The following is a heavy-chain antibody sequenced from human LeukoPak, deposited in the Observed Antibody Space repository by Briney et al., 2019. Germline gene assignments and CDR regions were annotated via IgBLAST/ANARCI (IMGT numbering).Heavy chain of an antibody. CDR2: IYTSGST. CDR3: ARCGLGGYYYYMDV. Sequence: PSETLSLTCTVSGGSTSSYYWSWIRQPAGKGLEWIGRIYTSGSTNYNPSLKSRVTMSVDTSKNQFSLKLSSVTAADTAVYYCARCGLGGYYYYMDVWGKGTTVTISS. CDR1: GGSTSSYY. D-gene: IGHD3/OR15-3a*01. V-gene: IGHV4-4*07. J-gene: IGHJ6*03.